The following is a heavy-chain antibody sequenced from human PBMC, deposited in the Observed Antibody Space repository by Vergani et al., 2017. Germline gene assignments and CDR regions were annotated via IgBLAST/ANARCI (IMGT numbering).Heavy chain of an antibody. CDR3: ARDLRLLYNRFDP. Sequence: QVQLVESGGGVVQPGRSLRLSCAASGFTFNQYGMHWVRQAPGKGLEWVAVTWYDGNNKQYADSVKGRFTISRDNSKSTMYLQMNSLRDEDTGLYYCARDLRLLYNRFDPWGQGTWSPSPQ. CDR1: GFTFNQYG. D-gene: IGHD1-14*01. CDR2: TWYDGNNK. V-gene: IGHV3-33*01. J-gene: IGHJ5*02.